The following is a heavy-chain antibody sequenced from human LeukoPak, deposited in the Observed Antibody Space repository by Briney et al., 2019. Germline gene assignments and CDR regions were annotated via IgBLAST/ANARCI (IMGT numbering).Heavy chain of an antibody. CDR3: TTDFSGGYYYYYMDV. CDR2: IKRKTDGGTT. CDR1: GFTFSNAL. J-gene: IGHJ6*03. V-gene: IGHV3-15*01. Sequence: GGSLRLSCAASGFTFSNALMSWGRQAPGEGREWVGRIKRKTDGGTTDYAARVKGRFTISRDDSKNTLYLQMNSLKTEDTAVYYCTTDFSGGYYYYYMDVWGKGTTVTVSS. D-gene: IGHD1-26*01.